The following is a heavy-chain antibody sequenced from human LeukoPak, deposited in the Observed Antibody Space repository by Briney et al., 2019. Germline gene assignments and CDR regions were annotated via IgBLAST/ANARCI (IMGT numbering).Heavy chain of an antibody. D-gene: IGHD6-19*01. CDR3: ARGITVTGYYFDY. V-gene: IGHV6-1*01. CDR1: GDIVSSNSAA. J-gene: IGHJ4*02. Sequence: SQTLSLTCAISGDIVSSNSAAWNWIRQSPSRGLEWLERTYYRSKWYNDYAVSVKSRIIINPDTSKNQFSLQLNSVTPEDTAVYYCARGITVTGYYFDYWDQGTLVTVSS. CDR2: TYYRSKWYN.